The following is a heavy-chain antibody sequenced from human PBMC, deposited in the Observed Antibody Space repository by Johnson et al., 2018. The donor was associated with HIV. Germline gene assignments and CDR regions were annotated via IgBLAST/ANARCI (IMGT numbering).Heavy chain of an antibody. CDR2: IRYDGSNK. J-gene: IGHJ3*02. CDR1: GFTFRSYG. CDR3: AKNGARGDAFDI. V-gene: IGHV3-30*02. Sequence: QVQLVASGGGVVKPGGSLRLSCAASGFTFRSYGMHWVRQAPGKGLEWVAFIRYDGSNKYYADSVKGRFTISRDNSKNTLYLQMNSLRAEDTAVYYCAKNGARGDAFDIWGQGTMVTVSS. D-gene: IGHD2-8*01.